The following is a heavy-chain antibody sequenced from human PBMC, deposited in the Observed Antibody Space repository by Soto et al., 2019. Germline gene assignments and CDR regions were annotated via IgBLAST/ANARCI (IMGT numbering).Heavy chain of an antibody. V-gene: IGHV3-23*01. CDR3: AKNSKGYSGSYFDY. D-gene: IGHD1-26*01. CDR1: GFSLSGYA. CDR2: ISGSGAST. Sequence: EVQLLESGGDVGQPGGSLRLSCAATGFSLSGYAMSWVRQAAGKGLEWVSTISGSGASTFYADSVKGRFTISRDNSKNTCYLQINSLRAEDTAVYYCAKNSKGYSGSYFDYWGQGTLVTVSS. J-gene: IGHJ4*02.